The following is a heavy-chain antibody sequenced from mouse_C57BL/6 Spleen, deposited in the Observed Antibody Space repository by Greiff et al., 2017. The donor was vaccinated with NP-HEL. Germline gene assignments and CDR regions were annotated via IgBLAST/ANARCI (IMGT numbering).Heavy chain of an antibody. CDR1: GYSITSGYY. D-gene: IGHD2-3*01. V-gene: IGHV3-6*01. Sequence: ESGPGLVKPSQSLSLTCSVTGYSITSGYYWNWIRQFPGNKLEWMGYISYDGSNNYNPSLKNRISITRDTSKNQFFLKLNSVTTEDTATYYCARDRGGLLAYWGQGTLVTVSA. J-gene: IGHJ3*01. CDR2: ISYDGSN. CDR3: ARDRGGLLAY.